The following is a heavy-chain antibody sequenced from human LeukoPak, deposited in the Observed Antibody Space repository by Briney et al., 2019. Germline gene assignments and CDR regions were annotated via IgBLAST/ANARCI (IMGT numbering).Heavy chain of an antibody. J-gene: IGHJ4*02. CDR1: GYTFTTYY. D-gene: IGHD3-10*01. CDR2: INPSSGST. CDR3: ARAENYYGSGSYYFDY. V-gene: IGHV1-46*01. Sequence: GASVKVSCKASGYTFTTYYMHWVRQAAGQGLEWMGIINPSSGSTNYAQKFQGRVTMTRDTSTSTVYVELRSLRSEDTAVYYCARAENYYGSGSYYFDYWGQGTLVTVSS.